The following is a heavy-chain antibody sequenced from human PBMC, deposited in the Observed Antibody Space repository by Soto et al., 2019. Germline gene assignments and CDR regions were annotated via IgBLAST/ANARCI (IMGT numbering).Heavy chain of an antibody. CDR1: GASISTQT. CDR2: LYYSGTT. D-gene: IGHD3-3*01. J-gene: IGHJ4*02. CDR3: ARGLSWSPYFES. Sequence: QVQLQESGPGLVKPSETLSLTCTVSGASISTQTWNWIRQAPGVGRAWIGYLYYSGTTNYNPSLNSPVTTSANTSKNQVTLQLTYVTAADSAVYFCARGLSWSPYFESWGQGILVTVSS. V-gene: IGHV4-59*11.